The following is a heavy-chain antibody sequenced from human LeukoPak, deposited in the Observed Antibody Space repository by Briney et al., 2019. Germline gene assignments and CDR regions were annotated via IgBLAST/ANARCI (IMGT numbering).Heavy chain of an antibody. D-gene: IGHD1-26*01. CDR2: MSPNSGDT. Sequence: ASVKVSCKASGYTFTSYDFNWVRQATGQRPEWMGWMSPNSGDTGYAQKFQDRVTMTRNTSISTAYMELSSLRSDDTAVYYCATGHMVGATSLLDYWGQGTLVTVSS. V-gene: IGHV1-8*01. J-gene: IGHJ4*02. CDR3: ATGHMVGATSLLDY. CDR1: GYTFTSYD.